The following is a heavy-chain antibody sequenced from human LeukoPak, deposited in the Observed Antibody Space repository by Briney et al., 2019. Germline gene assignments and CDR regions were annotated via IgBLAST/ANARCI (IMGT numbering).Heavy chain of an antibody. D-gene: IGHD6-19*01. V-gene: IGHV4-59*01. J-gene: IGHJ5*02. Sequence: SETLPLTCTVSGGSISSYYWSWIRQPPGKGLEWIGYIYYSGSTKYNPSLKSRVTISVDTSKNQFSLKLSSVTAADTAVYYCARASSGWYNWFDPWGQGTLVTVSS. CDR2: IYYSGST. CDR1: GGSISSYY. CDR3: ARASSGWYNWFDP.